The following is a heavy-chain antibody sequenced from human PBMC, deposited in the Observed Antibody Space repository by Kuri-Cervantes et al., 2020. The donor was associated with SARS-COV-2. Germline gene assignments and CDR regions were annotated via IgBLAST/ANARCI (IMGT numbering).Heavy chain of an antibody. Sequence: GESLKISCKGSGFNMKFTAMHWVRQAPNKGLEWLAHLSVDEGYAESVKGRFIISRDDTEDTLFLDMNSLRPEDTAKYFCAKDSTYYGAGTYYTHWGQGSLVTVSS. J-gene: IGHJ1*01. D-gene: IGHD3-10*01. CDR1: GFNMKFTA. CDR3: AKDSTYYGAGTYYTH. CDR2: LSVDEG. V-gene: IGHV3-30*17.